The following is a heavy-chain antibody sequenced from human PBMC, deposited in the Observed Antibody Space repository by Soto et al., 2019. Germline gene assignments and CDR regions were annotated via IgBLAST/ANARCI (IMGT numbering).Heavy chain of an antibody. CDR3: AHRPLYNWNDVGPYYYYGMDV. CDR1: GGTFSSYA. Sequence: GASVKVSCKASGGTFSSYAISWVRQAPGQGLEWMGGIIPIFGTANYAQKFQGRVTITADKSTSTAYMELSSLRSEDTAVYYCAHRPLYNWNDVGPYYYYGMDVWGQGTTVTVSS. CDR2: IIPIFGTA. D-gene: IGHD1-20*01. J-gene: IGHJ6*02. V-gene: IGHV1-69*06.